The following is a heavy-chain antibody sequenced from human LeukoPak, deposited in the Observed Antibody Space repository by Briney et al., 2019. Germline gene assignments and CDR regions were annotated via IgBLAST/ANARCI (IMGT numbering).Heavy chain of an antibody. CDR1: GFSFSNYK. Sequence: GGSLRLSCAASGFSFSNYKMHWVRQAPGKGLEWVSVIYSGGSTYYADSVKGRFTISRDNSKNTLYLQMNSLRAEDTAVYYCARDLVDYDSSGYYLRHAFDIWGQGTMVTDSS. V-gene: IGHV3-66*02. CDR3: ARDLVDYDSSGYYLRHAFDI. J-gene: IGHJ3*02. CDR2: IYSGGST. D-gene: IGHD3-22*01.